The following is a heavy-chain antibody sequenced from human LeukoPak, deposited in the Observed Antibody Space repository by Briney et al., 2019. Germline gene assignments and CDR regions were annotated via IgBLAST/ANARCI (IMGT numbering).Heavy chain of an antibody. V-gene: IGHV1-2*02. CDR2: INPNSGDT. CDR1: GYTXTGYY. J-gene: IGHJ4*02. D-gene: IGHD3-22*01. CDR3: ARGRYGLLSGYDY. Sequence: ASVKVSCKASGYTXTGYYMHWVRQAPGQGLEWMGWINPNSGDTNYAQKFQGRVTMTRDMSISTAYMELSRLTSDDTAMYYCARGRYGLLSGYDYWGQGAMVTVSS.